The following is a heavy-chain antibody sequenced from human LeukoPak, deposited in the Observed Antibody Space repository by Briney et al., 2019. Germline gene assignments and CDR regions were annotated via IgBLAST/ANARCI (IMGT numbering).Heavy chain of an antibody. D-gene: IGHD5-18*01. CDR1: GGSISSYY. J-gene: IGHJ6*03. V-gene: IGHV4-59*12. CDR2: IYYSGST. CDR3: ARSYSYGLFYYYYMDV. Sequence: SETLSLTCTVSGGSISSYYWSWIRQPPGKGLEWIGYIYYSGSTNYNPSLKSRVTISVDTSKNQFSLKLSSVTAADTAVYYCARSYSYGLFYYYYMDVWGKGTTVTISS.